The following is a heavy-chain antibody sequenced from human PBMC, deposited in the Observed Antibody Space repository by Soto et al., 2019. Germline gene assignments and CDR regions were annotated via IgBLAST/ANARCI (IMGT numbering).Heavy chain of an antibody. CDR1: GFSLSASGAS. Sequence: SGPTLVNPIQTLRLTCAFSGFSLSASGASVGWIRQPPGKALEWLAHIYWNDDKRYSPSLRSRLTISKDTSKNQVVLTFTNMDPADTGTYYCVHRLDVPGLAFDPWGQGTLVTVSS. V-gene: IGHV2-5*01. D-gene: IGHD3-10*02. CDR2: IYWNDDK. CDR3: VHRLDVPGLAFDP. J-gene: IGHJ5*02.